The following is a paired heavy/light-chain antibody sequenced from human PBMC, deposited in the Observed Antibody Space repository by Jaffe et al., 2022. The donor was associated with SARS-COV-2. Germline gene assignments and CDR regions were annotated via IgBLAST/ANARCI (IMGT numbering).Heavy chain of an antibody. J-gene: IGHJ4*02. V-gene: IGHV5-10-1*03. Sequence: EVQLVQSGTEVTKPGESLRISCKGSGYTFANYWISWVRQMPGKGLEWMGRIDPFNAQTDYSPSFQGHVTISVDKAISTAYLHWNSLKASDTAMYYCATLDHSEYFFDYYWGQGTLVTVSS. CDR2: IDPFNAQT. D-gene: IGHD1-1*01. CDR3: ATLDHSEYFFDYY. CDR1: GYTFANYW.
Light chain of an antibody. CDR1: SGIDIETYT. CDR3: VIWHINGWV. Sequence: QAVLSQPSSLSASPGASASLTCTLRSGIDIETYTIYWYQQKPGSPPQYLLRFHSDSDKHQGSGVPSRFSGSKDASANAGILVISGLQSEDEADYYCVIWHINGWVFGGGTRLTVL. CDR2: FHSDSDK. V-gene: IGLV5-45*03. J-gene: IGLJ3*02.